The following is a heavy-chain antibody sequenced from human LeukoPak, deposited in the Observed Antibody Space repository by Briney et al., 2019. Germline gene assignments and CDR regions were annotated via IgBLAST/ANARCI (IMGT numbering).Heavy chain of an antibody. CDR3: ARGVYKAAGQYGY. J-gene: IGHJ4*02. CDR1: GGSLLRHY. V-gene: IGHV4-59*11. D-gene: IGHD6-13*01. Sequence: PSDTLSLTHTVSGGSLLRHYWRWLQQPPAKGREGIGYIYDSGTTNYNPSLENRVTISVDTSKNQFSLKLRSVTAADTAVYYCARGVYKAAGQYGYWGQGTLVTVSS. CDR2: IYDSGTT.